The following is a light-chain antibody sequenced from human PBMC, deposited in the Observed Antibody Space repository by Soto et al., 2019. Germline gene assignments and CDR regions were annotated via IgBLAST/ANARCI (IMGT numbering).Light chain of an antibody. Sequence: DIQMTQSPSSLSASVGDRVTITCQASQDISNYLNWYQQKTGKAHKLMIYDASNLETGVPSRFRGSGSGTDFTFTISSLQPEDIATYYCQQYDNPAFTFGPGTKVDIK. J-gene: IGKJ3*01. V-gene: IGKV1-33*01. CDR1: QDISNY. CDR3: QQYDNPAFT. CDR2: DAS.